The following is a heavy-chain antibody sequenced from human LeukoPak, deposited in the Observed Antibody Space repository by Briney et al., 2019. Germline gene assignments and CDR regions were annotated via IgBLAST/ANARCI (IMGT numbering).Heavy chain of an antibody. CDR2: IWYDGSNK. CDR1: GFTVSSNY. V-gene: IGHV3-33*08. J-gene: IGHJ4*02. Sequence: GGSLRLSCAASGFTVSSNYMNWVRQAPGKGLEWVAVIWYDGSNKYYADSVKGRFTISRDNSKNTLYLQMNSLRAEDTAVYYCARDRDSSGWYGGAFDYWGQGTLVTVSS. D-gene: IGHD6-19*01. CDR3: ARDRDSSGWYGGAFDY.